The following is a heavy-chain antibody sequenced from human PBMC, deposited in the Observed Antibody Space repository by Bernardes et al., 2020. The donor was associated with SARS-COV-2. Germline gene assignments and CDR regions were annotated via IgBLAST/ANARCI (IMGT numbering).Heavy chain of an antibody. J-gene: IGHJ4*02. V-gene: IGHV3-7*05. CDR3: ARDQEAARPYDY. CDR1: GFTFSSYW. D-gene: IGHD6-6*01. CDR2: IKQDGSEK. Sequence: GGSLRLSCAASGFTFSSYWMSWVRQAPGKGLEWVANIKQDGSEKYYVDSVKGRLTISRDNGKHSLYLQMNSLRAEDTAVYYWARDQEAARPYDYWGQRTLVTVSS.